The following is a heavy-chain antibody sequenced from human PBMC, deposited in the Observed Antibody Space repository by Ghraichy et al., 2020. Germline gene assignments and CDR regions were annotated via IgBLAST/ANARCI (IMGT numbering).Heavy chain of an antibody. V-gene: IGHV4-59*01. CDR2: MYYSGTT. CDR1: GGSISSYY. J-gene: IGHJ6*02. Sequence: SETLSLTCTVSGGSISSYYWSWIRQPQGQGLEWIGYMYYSGTTNYNPALKSQATIAVDTSKNQFSLTLTSVAAADTAVCYCARLKGDFYYYGMDVWGLGTTVTVSS. CDR3: ARLKGDFYYYGMDV.